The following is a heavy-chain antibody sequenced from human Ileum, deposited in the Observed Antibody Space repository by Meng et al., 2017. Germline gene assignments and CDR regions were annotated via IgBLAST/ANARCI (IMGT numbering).Heavy chain of an antibody. CDR3: AGATIRTYYYGSGSYYFTK. D-gene: IGHD3-10*01. Sequence: VELQKWGRGLLKPAEPLYLPCAVYQGSFSAYVWIQIRQPPEKGLEWIGEINHSGSTNYNPSLKGRVTISVDTSKSQFSLRLNSVTAADTALYYCAGATIRTYYYGSGSYYFTKWGQGTLVTVSS. CDR1: QGSFSAYV. V-gene: IGHV4-34*01. CDR2: INHSGST. J-gene: IGHJ4*02.